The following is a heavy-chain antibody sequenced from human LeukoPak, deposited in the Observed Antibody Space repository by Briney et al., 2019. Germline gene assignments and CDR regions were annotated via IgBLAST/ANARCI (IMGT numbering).Heavy chain of an antibody. J-gene: IGHJ5*02. Sequence: GGSLRLSCAASGFTFSDYYMSWIRQAPGKGLEWVSYISSSGSTIYYADSVKGRFTISRDNSKNTLYLQMNSLRAEDTAVYYCAKCPRGIVAGRYWLDPWGQGTLVTVSS. D-gene: IGHD6-19*01. CDR2: ISSSGSTI. V-gene: IGHV3-11*01. CDR3: AKCPRGIVAGRYWLDP. CDR1: GFTFSDYY.